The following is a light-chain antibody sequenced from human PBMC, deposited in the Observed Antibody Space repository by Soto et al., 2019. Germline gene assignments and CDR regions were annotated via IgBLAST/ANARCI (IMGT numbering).Light chain of an antibody. CDR3: QQYGNSPFT. CDR1: QSVSSY. CDR2: DAS. V-gene: IGKV3-11*01. J-gene: IGKJ4*01. Sequence: IVSTQSPATLSLPPGERATLSCRASQSVSSYLAWYQQKPGQAPRLLIYDASNRATGIPARFSGSGSGTDFTLTISRLEPEDFEVYYCQQYGNSPFTLGGGTKVDI.